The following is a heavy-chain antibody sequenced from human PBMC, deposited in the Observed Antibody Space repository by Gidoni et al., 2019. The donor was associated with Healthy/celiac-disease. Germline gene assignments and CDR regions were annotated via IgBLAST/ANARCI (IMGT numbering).Heavy chain of an antibody. CDR2: IKQDGSEK. Sequence: EVQLVESGGGLVQPGWSLRLSCAASGFTFSSYWMSWVRQAPGKGLEWVANIKQDGSEKYYVDSVKGRFTISRDNAKNSLYLQMNSLRAEDTAVYYCARDTRSEYDFWSGYPAFDYWGQGTLVTVSS. CDR3: ARDTRSEYDFWSGYPAFDY. V-gene: IGHV3-7*03. D-gene: IGHD3-3*01. CDR1: GFTFSSYW. J-gene: IGHJ4*02.